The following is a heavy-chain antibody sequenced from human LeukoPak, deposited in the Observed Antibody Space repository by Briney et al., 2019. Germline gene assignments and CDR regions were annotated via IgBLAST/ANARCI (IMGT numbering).Heavy chain of an antibody. CDR3: ARRGYSYVDY. CDR1: GYSISSGYY. J-gene: IGHJ4*02. Sequence: SETLSLTCAVSGYSISSGYYWGWIRQPPGKGLEWIGSIYHSGSTYYNPSLKSRVTISVDTSKNQFSLKLSSVTATDTAVYYCARRGYSYVDYWGQGTLVTVSS. V-gene: IGHV4-38-2*01. D-gene: IGHD5-18*01. CDR2: IYHSGST.